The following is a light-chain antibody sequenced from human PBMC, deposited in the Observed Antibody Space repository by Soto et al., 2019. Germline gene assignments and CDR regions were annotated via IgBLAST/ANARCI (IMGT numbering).Light chain of an antibody. Sequence: EIVLTQSPGTLSLSPGERATLSCRASQSVSSSYLAWYQQKPGQAPRPLIYGASSRATGIPDRFSGSGSGTDFTLTISRLEPEDFAVYYCQQYDGSPRTFGQGTKVQIK. J-gene: IGKJ1*01. CDR1: QSVSSSY. CDR3: QQYDGSPRT. CDR2: GAS. V-gene: IGKV3-20*01.